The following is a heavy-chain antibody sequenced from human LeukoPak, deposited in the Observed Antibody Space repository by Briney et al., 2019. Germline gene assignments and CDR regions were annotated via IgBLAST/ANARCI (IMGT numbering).Heavy chain of an antibody. Sequence: GGSLRLSCAASGFTFSSYWMSWVRQAPGKGLEWVANIKQDGSEKYYVDSVKGRFTISRDNAKNSLYLQMNSLRAEDTAVYYCASCRDGYNLDYWGQGTLVTVSS. V-gene: IGHV3-7*01. D-gene: IGHD5-24*01. CDR1: GFTFSSYW. CDR3: ASCRDGYNLDY. J-gene: IGHJ4*02. CDR2: IKQDGSEK.